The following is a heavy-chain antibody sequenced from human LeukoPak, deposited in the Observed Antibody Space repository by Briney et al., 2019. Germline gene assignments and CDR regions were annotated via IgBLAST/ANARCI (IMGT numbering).Heavy chain of an antibody. CDR2: ITSSGSTF. D-gene: IGHD6-13*01. Sequence: GGSLRLSCAASGFIFSDYYMSWIRQAPGKGLEWVSYITSSGSTFYYADSVKGRCTISRDNAKNSLYLQMNTLRAEDTAVYYCASRGTAAAGTIKHWGQGTLVTVSS. V-gene: IGHV3-11*01. J-gene: IGHJ1*01. CDR3: ASRGTAAAGTIKH. CDR1: GFIFSDYY.